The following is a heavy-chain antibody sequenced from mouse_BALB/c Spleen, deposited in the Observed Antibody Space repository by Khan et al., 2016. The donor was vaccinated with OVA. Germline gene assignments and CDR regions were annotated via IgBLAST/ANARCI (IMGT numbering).Heavy chain of an antibody. CDR1: GYSITSDYA. J-gene: IGHJ2*01. Sequence: QLEESGPGLVKPSQSLSLTCTVTGYSITSDYAWNWIRQFPGNKLEWMGYISYSGRTSYNPSLKSRISITRDTSKNQFFLQLNSVTTEDTATYDCARSVTITTVVATDFDDWGQGTTLTVSS. CDR3: ARSVTITTVVATDFDD. D-gene: IGHD1-1*01. V-gene: IGHV3-2*02. CDR2: ISYSGRT.